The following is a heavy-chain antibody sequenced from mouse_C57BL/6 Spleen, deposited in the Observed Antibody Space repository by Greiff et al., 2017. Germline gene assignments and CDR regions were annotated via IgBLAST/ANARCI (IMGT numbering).Heavy chain of an antibody. V-gene: IGHV6-3*01. CDR3: TKFYDYDETY. D-gene: IGHD2-4*01. Sequence: EVHLVESGGGLVQPGGSMKLSCVASGFTFSNYWMNWVRQSPEKGLEWVAQIRLKSDNYATHYAESVKGRFTISRDDSKSSVYLQMNNLRAEDTGIYYCTKFYDYDETYWGQGTLVTVSA. J-gene: IGHJ3*01. CDR1: GFTFSNYW. CDR2: IRLKSDNYAT.